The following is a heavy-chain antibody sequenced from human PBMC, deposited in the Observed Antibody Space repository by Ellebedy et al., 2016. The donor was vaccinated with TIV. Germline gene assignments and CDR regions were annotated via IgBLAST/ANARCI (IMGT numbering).Heavy chain of an antibody. CDR1: GFTFSSYG. D-gene: IGHD6-13*01. V-gene: IGHV3-33*01. CDR2: IWYDGSNK. J-gene: IGHJ6*02. Sequence: GESLKISCAASGFTFSSYGMHWVRQAPGKGLEWVAVIWYDGSNKYYADSVKGRFTISRDNSKNTLYLQMNSLRAEDTAVYYCAREEQLVPGLGYGMDVWGQGTTVTVSS. CDR3: AREEQLVPGLGYGMDV.